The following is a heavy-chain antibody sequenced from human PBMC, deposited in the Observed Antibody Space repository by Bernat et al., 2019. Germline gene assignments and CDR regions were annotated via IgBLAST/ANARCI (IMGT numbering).Heavy chain of an antibody. Sequence: QVQLVESGGGVVQPGRSLRLSCAASGFTFNTYGMHWVRQAPGKGLEWVAVISYDGSNKYCADTVKGRFTISRENSKSTLYLQMNSLRAEDTAVYYCARAVSITNYYDSSPQGAFDIWGQGTMVTVSS. CDR3: ARAVSITNYYDSSPQGAFDI. CDR1: GFTFNTYG. D-gene: IGHD3-22*01. V-gene: IGHV3-30*03. J-gene: IGHJ3*02. CDR2: ISYDGSNK.